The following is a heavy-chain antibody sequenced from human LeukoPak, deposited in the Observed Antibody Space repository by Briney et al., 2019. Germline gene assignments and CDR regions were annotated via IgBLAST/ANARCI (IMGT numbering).Heavy chain of an antibody. CDR2: ISSSSSYI. CDR3: ARDPVPDGMDV. V-gene: IGHV3-21*01. J-gene: IGHJ6*02. CDR1: GFTFSSYA. Sequence: GGSLRLTCAASGFTFSSYAMSWVRQAPGKGLEWVSSISSSSSYIYYADSVKGRFTISRGNAKNSLYLQMNSLRAEDTAVYYCARDPVPDGMDVWGQGTTVTVSS.